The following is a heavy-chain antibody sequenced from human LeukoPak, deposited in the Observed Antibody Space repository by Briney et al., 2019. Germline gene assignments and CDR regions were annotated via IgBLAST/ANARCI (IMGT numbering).Heavy chain of an antibody. Sequence: SQTLSLTCAISGDSVSSNSAAWNWIRQSPSRGLEWLGRAYYRSKWVNDYATSVKSRISINPDISANQFSLQLNSVTPEDTAVYYCARSRGAIVDYWGQGTLVTVSS. V-gene: IGHV6-1*01. J-gene: IGHJ4*02. CDR1: GDSVSSNSAA. CDR2: AYYRSKWVN. CDR3: ARSRGAIVDY.